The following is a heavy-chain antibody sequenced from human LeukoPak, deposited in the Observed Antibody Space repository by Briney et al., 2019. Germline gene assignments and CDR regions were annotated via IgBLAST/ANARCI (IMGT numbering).Heavy chain of an antibody. CDR1: GNSLSELS. CDR2: FDPEEAKM. CDR3: TTRSGDFWSGFVN. J-gene: IGHJ4*02. D-gene: IGHD3-3*01. Sequence: ASVTVSCKVSGNSLSELSIQWVRQAPGKGFECMGGFDPEEAKMVYAQNFQGRVTMTEDTSTQTAYMELSGLTSDDTAVYYCTTRSGDFWSGFVNWGQGSLVTVSS. V-gene: IGHV1-24*01.